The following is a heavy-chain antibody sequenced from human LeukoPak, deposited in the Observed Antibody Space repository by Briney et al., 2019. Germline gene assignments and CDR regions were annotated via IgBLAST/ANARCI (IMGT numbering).Heavy chain of an antibody. CDR1: GGSISSSSYY. D-gene: IGHD1-26*01. Sequence: SETLSLTCTVSGGSISSSSYYWGWIRRPPGKGLEWIGSIYYSGTTYYNPSLKSRVTISVDTSKNQFSLKLSSVTAADTSVYYCASQSGSYYLYLYYWGQGTLVTVSS. CDR3: ASQSGSYYLYLYY. V-gene: IGHV4-39*01. J-gene: IGHJ4*02. CDR2: IYYSGTT.